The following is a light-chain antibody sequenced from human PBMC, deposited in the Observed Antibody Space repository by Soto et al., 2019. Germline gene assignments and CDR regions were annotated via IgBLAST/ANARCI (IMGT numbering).Light chain of an antibody. CDR2: DVS. Sequence: QSALTQPASVSGSPGQSITISCTGTSSDVGGYNYVSWYQQHPGKAPKLMIYDVSNRPSGVSNRFSGSKSGNTASLPISGLQVEDEADYYCSSYTSSSTVVFGGGTKLTVL. J-gene: IGLJ2*01. CDR1: SSDVGGYNY. V-gene: IGLV2-14*01. CDR3: SSYTSSSTVV.